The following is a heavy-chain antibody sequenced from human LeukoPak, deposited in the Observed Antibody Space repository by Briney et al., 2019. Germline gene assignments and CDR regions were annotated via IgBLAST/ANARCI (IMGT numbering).Heavy chain of an antibody. CDR1: EFTFSSYA. CDR3: AKAPVTSCRGAYCYPFDY. D-gene: IGHD2-21*01. J-gene: IGHJ4*02. V-gene: IGHV3-23*01. Sequence: PGGSLRLSCAASEFTFSSYAMSWVRQAPGKGLEWVSAISGSGGSTYYADSVRGRFTISRDNSKNTLYLQMNSLRAEDAAVYYCAKAPVTSCRGAYCYPFDYWGQGTLVTVSS. CDR2: ISGSGGST.